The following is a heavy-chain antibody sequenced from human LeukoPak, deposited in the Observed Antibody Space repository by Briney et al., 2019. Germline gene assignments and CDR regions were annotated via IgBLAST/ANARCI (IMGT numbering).Heavy chain of an antibody. D-gene: IGHD4-17*01. V-gene: IGHV3-23*01. CDR3: ARDYHDYGDYGPHGDYYYYGMDV. CDR2: INGGGGNT. CDR1: GFTFNSYV. Sequence: GGSLRLSCAASGFTFNSYVMSWVRQAPGKGLEWVSAINGGGGNTYYADSVKGRFTISRDNSKNTLYLQMNSLRAEDTAVYYCARDYHDYGDYGPHGDYYYYGMDVWGQGTTVTVSS. J-gene: IGHJ6*02.